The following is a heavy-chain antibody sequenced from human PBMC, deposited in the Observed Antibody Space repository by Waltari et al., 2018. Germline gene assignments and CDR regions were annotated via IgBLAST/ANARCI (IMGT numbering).Heavy chain of an antibody. J-gene: IGHJ3*02. D-gene: IGHD4-17*01. CDR3: ARGRDDYPLSAFDT. V-gene: IGHV3-74*01. Sequence: EVQLVESGGGLVQPGGSLRLPCAASGFTFSSKWMHWVRQAPGKAVVWVSRIESDGSSTTYADSVKGRFTISRDNAKNTLSLQMNSLRGEDTAVYYCARGRDDYPLSAFDTWGQGTMVTVSS. CDR2: IESDGSST. CDR1: GFTFSSKW.